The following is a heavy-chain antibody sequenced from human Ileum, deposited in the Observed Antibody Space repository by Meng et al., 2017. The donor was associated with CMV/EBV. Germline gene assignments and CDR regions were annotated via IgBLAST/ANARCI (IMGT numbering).Heavy chain of an antibody. V-gene: IGHV3-21*01. Sequence: GGSLRLSCAASGFSFGSFTMDWVRQVPGKGLEWVSSIISSIGYIEYADSVKGQFTISRDNAKNSLYMQTNSLRVEDTSVYYSARDGAYYDCWSAYGGFDYWGQGTLVTVAS. CDR2: IISSIGYI. J-gene: IGHJ4*02. CDR3: ARDGAYYDCWSAYGGFDY. CDR1: GFSFGSFT. D-gene: IGHD3-3*01.